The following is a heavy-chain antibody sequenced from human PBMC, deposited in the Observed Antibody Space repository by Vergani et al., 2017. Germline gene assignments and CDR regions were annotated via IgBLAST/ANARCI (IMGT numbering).Heavy chain of an antibody. Sequence: QVQLVESGGGVVQPGRSLRLSCAASGFTFSSYAMHWVRQAPGKGLEWVAVISYDGSNKYYADSVKGRFTISRDNSKNTLYLQMNSLRAEDTAVYYCARDRHYEFWSGYNRDYYYYYMDVWGKGTTVTVS. CDR1: GFTFSSYA. CDR3: ARDRHYEFWSGYNRDYYYYYMDV. V-gene: IGHV3-30-3*01. J-gene: IGHJ6*03. D-gene: IGHD3-3*01. CDR2: ISYDGSNK.